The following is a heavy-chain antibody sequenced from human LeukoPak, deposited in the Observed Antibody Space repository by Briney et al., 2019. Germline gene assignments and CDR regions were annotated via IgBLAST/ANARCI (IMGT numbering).Heavy chain of an antibody. CDR3: ARESGAFCPFGF. CDR1: GGSILTTNW. D-gene: IGHD1-26*01. Sequence: SGTLSLTCAVSGGSILTTNWWSWVRQPPGKGLEWIGEVHLSGASNYNPSLKSRVSMSIDDSKNQLSLKLTSVTAADTAIYYCARESGAFCPFGFWGQGTLVTVSS. J-gene: IGHJ4*02. V-gene: IGHV4-4*02. CDR2: VHLSGAS.